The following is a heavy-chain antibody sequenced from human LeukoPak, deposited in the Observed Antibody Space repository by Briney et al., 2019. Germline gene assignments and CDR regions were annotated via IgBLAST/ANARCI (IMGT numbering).Heavy chain of an antibody. J-gene: IGHJ4*02. CDR2: IYHSGST. D-gene: IGHD4-17*01. CDR1: GYSISSGYY. V-gene: IGHV4-38-2*01. Sequence: PSETLSLTCAVSGYSISSGYYWGWIRPPPGKGLEWIGSIYHSGSTYYNPSLESRVTISVDTSKNQFSLKLSSVTAADTAVYYCARALDYGDYPFDYWGQGTLVTASS. CDR3: ARALDYGDYPFDY.